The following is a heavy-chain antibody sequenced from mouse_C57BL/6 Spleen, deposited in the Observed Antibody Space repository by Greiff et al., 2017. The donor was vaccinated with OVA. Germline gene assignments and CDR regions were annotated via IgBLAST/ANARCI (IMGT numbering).Heavy chain of an antibody. CDR2: IRSKSNNYAT. CDR1: GFSFNTYA. CDR3: VSQYERHWYFDV. V-gene: IGHV10-1*01. Sequence: EVQRVESGGGLVQPKGSLKLSCAASGFSFNTYAMNWVRQAPGKGLEWVARIRSKSNNYATYYADSVKDRFTISRDDSESMLYLQMNNLKTEDTAMYYCVSQYERHWYFDVWGTGTTVTVSS. J-gene: IGHJ1*03. D-gene: IGHD2-12*01.